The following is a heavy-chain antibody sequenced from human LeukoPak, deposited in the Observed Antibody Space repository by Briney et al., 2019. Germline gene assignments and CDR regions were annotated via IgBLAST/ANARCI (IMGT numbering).Heavy chain of an antibody. J-gene: IGHJ4*02. CDR2: ISWNSGSI. CDR1: GFTFDDYA. Sequence: PGGSLRLSCAASGFTFDDYAMHWVRQAPGKGLEWVSGISWNSGSIGYADSVKGRFTISRDNAKNSLYLQMNSLRAEDTALYYCARDRGYCSSTSCWTHYYFDYWGQGTLVTVSS. CDR3: ARDRGYCSSTSCWTHYYFDY. V-gene: IGHV3-9*01. D-gene: IGHD2-2*01.